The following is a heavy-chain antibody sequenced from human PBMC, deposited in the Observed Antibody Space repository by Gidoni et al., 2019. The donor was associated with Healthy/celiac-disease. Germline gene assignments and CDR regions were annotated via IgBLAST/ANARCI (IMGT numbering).Heavy chain of an antibody. CDR1: GPSFSGYY. V-gene: IGHV4-34*01. D-gene: IGHD3-22*01. J-gene: IGHJ4*02. Sequence: QVQLQPWCSGLLKPSETLSLPCAMSGPSFSGYYWSWIRQSPGRGLEWIAEITHTGSTNYKPSLRSRVTISVDASKNQFSLQLRSVTAADTAVYYCARGRYHDSSGFPYWGQGTLVTVSS. CDR3: ARGRYHDSSGFPY. CDR2: ITHTGST.